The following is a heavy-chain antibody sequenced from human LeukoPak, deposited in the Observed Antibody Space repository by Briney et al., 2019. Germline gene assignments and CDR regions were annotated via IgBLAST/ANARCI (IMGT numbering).Heavy chain of an antibody. J-gene: IGHJ4*02. CDR1: GFTYGDYA. D-gene: IGHD1-26*01. CDR2: IRSKAYGGTT. CDR3: TRDREGYYFDY. V-gene: IGHV3-49*04. Sequence: GGSLRLPCTASGFTYGDYAMSGARQAPGKGLEWGGFIRSKAYGGTTEYAASVKGRFTISRDDSKSIAYLQMNSLKTEDTAVYYCTRDREGYYFDYWGQGNLVTVSS.